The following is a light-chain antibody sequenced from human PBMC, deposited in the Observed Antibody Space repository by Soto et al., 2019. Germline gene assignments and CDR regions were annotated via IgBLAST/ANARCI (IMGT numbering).Light chain of an antibody. CDR3: LQSYSFPCT. V-gene: IGKV1-39*01. CDR2: AVS. J-gene: IGKJ1*01. Sequence: DIQRTQSPSSLSASVGVRVAITCRASQSVTTYLNWYQQKPGTAPKLLISAVSTLQSGVPSRFSGSGSGTDFTLTISSLQPEDFATYYCLQSYSFPCTFGQGTKVDIK. CDR1: QSVTTY.